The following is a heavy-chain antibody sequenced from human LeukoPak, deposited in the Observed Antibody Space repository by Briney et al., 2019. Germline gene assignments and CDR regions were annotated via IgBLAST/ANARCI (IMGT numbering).Heavy chain of an antibody. CDR2: ISSSSSTI. J-gene: IGHJ4*02. CDR1: GFTFSSYS. D-gene: IGHD5-12*01. V-gene: IGHV3-48*01. Sequence: GGSLRLSCAASGFTFSSYSMNWVRQAPGKGLEWVSYISSSSSTIYYADSVKGRFTISRDNAKNSLYLQMNSLRAEDSAVYYCARDLGNSGYEFDYWGQGTLVTVSS. CDR3: ARDLGNSGYEFDY.